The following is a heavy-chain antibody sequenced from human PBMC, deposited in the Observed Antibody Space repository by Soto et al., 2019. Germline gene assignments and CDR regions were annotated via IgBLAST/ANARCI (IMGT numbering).Heavy chain of an antibody. J-gene: IGHJ6*03. CDR1: GFTFSSYG. Sequence: QVQLVESGGGVVQPGRSLRLSCAASGFTFSSYGMHWVRQAPGKGLEWVAVISYDGSNKYYADSVKGRFTISRDNSKNTLYLQMNSLRAEDTAVYYCAKGDNYYGSGSQQPAGDYYYYYYMDVWGKGTTVTVSS. CDR3: AKGDNYYGSGSQQPAGDYYYYYYMDV. V-gene: IGHV3-30*18. CDR2: ISYDGSNK. D-gene: IGHD3-10*01.